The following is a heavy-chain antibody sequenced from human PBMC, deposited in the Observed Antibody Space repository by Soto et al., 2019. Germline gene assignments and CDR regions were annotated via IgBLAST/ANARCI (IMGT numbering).Heavy chain of an antibody. CDR2: INPNSGDK. CDR1: GYTFTGYY. J-gene: IGHJ6*02. Sequence: QGHLVQSGAEVKRPGASVKVSCKASGYTFTGYYMHWVRQVPGQGLEWMGWINPNSGDKDYAQKFQGRVTLTRDKSISTAYMELSSLKSDDTAVYYCARVGYCSDTRCYYGQDYYFFYGMDVWGPGTTVTVS. CDR3: ARVGYCSDTRCYYGQDYYFFYGMDV. V-gene: IGHV1-2*02. D-gene: IGHD2-2*01.